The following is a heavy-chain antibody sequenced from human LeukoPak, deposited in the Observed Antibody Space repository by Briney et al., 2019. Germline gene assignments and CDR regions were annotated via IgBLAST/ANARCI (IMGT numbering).Heavy chain of an antibody. CDR1: GFTDSSNY. V-gene: IGHV3-66*01. D-gene: IGHD2-2*01. Sequence: PGGSLRLSCAASGFTDSSNYMSWVRQAPGKGLEWVSVIYSGGSTYYADSVKGRFTISRDNSKNTLYLQMNSLRAEDTAVYYCALPAATINFDYWGQGTLVTVSS. CDR3: ALPAATINFDY. J-gene: IGHJ4*02. CDR2: IYSGGST.